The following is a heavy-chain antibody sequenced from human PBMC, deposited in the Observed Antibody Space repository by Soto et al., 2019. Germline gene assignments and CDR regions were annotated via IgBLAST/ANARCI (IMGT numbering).Heavy chain of an antibody. J-gene: IGHJ3*02. CDR2: ISAYNGNT. D-gene: IGHD4-17*01. V-gene: IGHV1-18*01. Sequence: ASVKVSCKASGYTFTSYGISWVRQAPGQGLEWMGWISAYNGNTNYAQKLQGRVTMTTDTSTSTAYMELRSLRSDDTAVYYCARDGTSDGDYVNAFDIWGQGTMVTVSS. CDR3: ARDGTSDGDYVNAFDI. CDR1: GYTFTSYG.